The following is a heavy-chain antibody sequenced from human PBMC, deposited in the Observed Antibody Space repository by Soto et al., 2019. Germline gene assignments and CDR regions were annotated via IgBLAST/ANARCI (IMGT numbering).Heavy chain of an antibody. CDR1: GFTFSSYW. D-gene: IGHD2-15*01. Sequence: GGSLRLSCAASGFTFSSYWMHWVRQAPGKGLVWVSRINSDGSSTSYADSVKGRFTISRDNAKNTLYLKMNSLRAEDTAVYYCARDRVVVAPYYYYYGMDVWGQGTTVTVSS. J-gene: IGHJ6*02. V-gene: IGHV3-74*01. CDR2: INSDGSST. CDR3: ARDRVVVAPYYYYYGMDV.